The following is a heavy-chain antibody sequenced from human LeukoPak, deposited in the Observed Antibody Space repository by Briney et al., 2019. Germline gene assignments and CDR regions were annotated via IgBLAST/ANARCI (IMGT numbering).Heavy chain of an antibody. D-gene: IGHD1-26*01. V-gene: IGHV3-11*05. J-gene: IGHJ3*02. CDR1: GFTFSDYY. CDR3: ARAGYSGSYVDAFDI. CDR2: ISSSSSYT. Sequence: PGGSLRLSCAASGFTFSDYYMSWIRQAPGKGLEWVSYISSSSSYTNYADSVKGRFTISRDNAKNPLYLQMNSLRAEDTAVYYCARAGYSGSYVDAFDIWGQGTMVTVSS.